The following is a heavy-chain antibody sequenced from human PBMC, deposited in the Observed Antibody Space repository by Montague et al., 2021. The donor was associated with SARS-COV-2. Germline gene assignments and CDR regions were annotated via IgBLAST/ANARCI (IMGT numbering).Heavy chain of an antibody. CDR1: GGSFSGYY. J-gene: IGHJ3*02. CDR2: INHSGST. Sequence: SETLSLTCAVYGGSFSGYYWSWIRQPPGKGLEWIGEINHSGSTXXXPSXXXRVTISVDTSKNRFSLKLSSVTAADTAVYYCARGSKKISKRWLQFDDAFDIGGQGTMVTVSS. CDR3: ARGSKKISKRWLQFDDAFDI. D-gene: IGHD5-24*01. V-gene: IGHV4-34*01.